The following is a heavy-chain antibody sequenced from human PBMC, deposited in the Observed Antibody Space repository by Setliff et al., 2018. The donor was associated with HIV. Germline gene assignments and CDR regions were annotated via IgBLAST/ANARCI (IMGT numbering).Heavy chain of an antibody. D-gene: IGHD6-6*01. CDR3: AKEPKLGGIAAPFDY. Sequence: PGGSLRLSCAASGFTSSSYAMHWVRQAPGKGLEWVAVISYDGINKYYADSVKGRFTISRDNSKNTLYLQMNSLRVEDTAVYYCAKEPKLGGIAAPFDYWGQGTLVTVSS. CDR1: GFTSSSYA. V-gene: IGHV3-30-3*02. J-gene: IGHJ4*02. CDR2: ISYDGINK.